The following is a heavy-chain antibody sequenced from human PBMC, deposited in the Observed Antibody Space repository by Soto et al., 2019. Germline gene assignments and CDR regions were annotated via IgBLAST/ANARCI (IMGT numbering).Heavy chain of an antibody. CDR2: IIPIFGTA. Sequence: ASVKVSCKASGGTFSSYAISWVRQAPGQGLEWMGGIIPIFGTANCAQKFQGRVTITADESTSTAYMELSSLRSEDTAVYYCARERDYYYYGMDVWGQGTTVTVSS. J-gene: IGHJ6*02. V-gene: IGHV1-69*13. CDR1: GGTFSSYA. CDR3: ARERDYYYYGMDV.